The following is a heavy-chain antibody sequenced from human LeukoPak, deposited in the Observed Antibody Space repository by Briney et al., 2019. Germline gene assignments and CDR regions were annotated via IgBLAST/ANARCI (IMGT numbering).Heavy chain of an antibody. Sequence: HPGGSLSLSCATSGFTFSSYGMYWVRQAPGKGLEWLAFIRYDGINKYYADSVKGRFTISRDNSKNTLYLQMNSLRAEDTAVYYCAKDSLTGTGPYYSDCWGQGTLVTVSS. V-gene: IGHV3-30*02. D-gene: IGHD3-9*01. CDR3: AKDSLTGTGPYYSDC. CDR2: IRYDGINK. CDR1: GFTFSSYG. J-gene: IGHJ4*02.